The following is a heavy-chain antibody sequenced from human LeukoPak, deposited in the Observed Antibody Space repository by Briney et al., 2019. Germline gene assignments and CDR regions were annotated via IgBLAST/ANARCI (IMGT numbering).Heavy chain of an antibody. Sequence: PSEILSLTCAVSGYSISSGYYWGWIRQPPGKGLEWIWSIYHSGSTYYNPSLKRRPTISVDTSKNQFSLKLSSVTAADTAVYYCARLQASPYYFDYWGQGTLVTVSS. CDR2: IYHSGST. CDR1: GYSISSGYY. J-gene: IGHJ4*02. CDR3: ARLQASPYYFDY. V-gene: IGHV4-38-2*01.